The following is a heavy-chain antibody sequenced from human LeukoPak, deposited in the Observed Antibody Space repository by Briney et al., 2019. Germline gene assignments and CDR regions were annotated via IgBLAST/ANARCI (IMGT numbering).Heavy chain of an antibody. D-gene: IGHD6-13*01. J-gene: IGHJ4*02. Sequence: GRSLRLSCAASGFTFSSYVIHWVRQAPGKGLEWVAVICYDGTNKYYADSVKGRFTISRDNSKNTLYLQMNSLRAEDTAVYYFARGPEIAAPRPFDYWGQGTLVTVSS. CDR3: ARGPEIAAPRPFDY. V-gene: IGHV3-33*01. CDR2: ICYDGTNK. CDR1: GFTFSSYV.